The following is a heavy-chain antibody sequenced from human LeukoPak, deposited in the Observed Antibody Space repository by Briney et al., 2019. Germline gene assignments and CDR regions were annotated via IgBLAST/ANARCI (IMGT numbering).Heavy chain of an antibody. J-gene: IGHJ5*02. Sequence: GESLKNSCKGSGYRFTSDWIGWVRQMPGKGLEWMGVIYPGDSDTRYSPSFQGQVTISADKSINTACLQLRSLKASDTALYYCARLPYCGGDCFPNWFDPWGQGTLVTVSS. D-gene: IGHD2-21*02. V-gene: IGHV5-51*01. CDR3: ARLPYCGGDCFPNWFDP. CDR1: GYRFTSDW. CDR2: IYPGDSDT.